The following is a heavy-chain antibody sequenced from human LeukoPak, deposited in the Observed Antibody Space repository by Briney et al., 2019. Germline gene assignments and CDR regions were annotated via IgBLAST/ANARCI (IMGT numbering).Heavy chain of an antibody. Sequence: ASVKVSCKASGYTFTGYYLHWMRQAPGQGPEWMGWINPNSGATNYAQKFQGRVTMTRDTSISTAYMVLSRLTSDDTAVYYCAKESDCFDPWGQGTLVTVSS. J-gene: IGHJ5*02. CDR2: INPNSGAT. CDR3: AKESDCFDP. CDR1: GYTFTGYY. V-gene: IGHV1-2*02.